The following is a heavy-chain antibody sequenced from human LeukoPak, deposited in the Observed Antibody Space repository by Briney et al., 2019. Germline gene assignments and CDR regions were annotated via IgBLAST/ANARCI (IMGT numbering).Heavy chain of an antibody. V-gene: IGHV1-18*01. CDR1: GYTFTSYG. D-gene: IGHD3-22*01. J-gene: IGHJ5*02. CDR2: ISAYNGNT. Sequence: GASVTVSCKASGYTFTSYGISWVRQAPGQGLEWMGWISAYNGNTNYAQKLQGRVTMTTDTSTSTAYMELRSLRSDDTAVYYCARDRGGYYDSSGYINWFDPWGQGTLVTVSS. CDR3: ARDRGGYYDSSGYINWFDP.